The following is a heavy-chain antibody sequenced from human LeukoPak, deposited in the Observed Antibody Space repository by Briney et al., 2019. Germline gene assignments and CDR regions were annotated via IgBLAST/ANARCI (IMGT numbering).Heavy chain of an antibody. CDR2: IYHSGST. CDR3: ARYVVVPAAMRWFDP. Sequence: PSQTLSLTCAVSGGSISSGGYSWSWIRQPPGKGLEWIGYIYHSGSTYYNPSLKSRVTISVDRSKNQFSLKLSSVTAADTAVYYCARYVVVPAAMRWFDPWGQGTLVTVSS. J-gene: IGHJ5*02. D-gene: IGHD2-2*01. CDR1: GGSISSGGYS. V-gene: IGHV4-30-2*01.